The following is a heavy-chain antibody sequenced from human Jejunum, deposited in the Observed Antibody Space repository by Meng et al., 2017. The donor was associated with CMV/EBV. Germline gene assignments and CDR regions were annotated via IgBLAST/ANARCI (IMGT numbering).Heavy chain of an antibody. V-gene: IGHV4-59*02. CDR2: IYNSGDI. Sequence: QGRVRESGPGRVRPSGTLSLTCSVSGGSVSKYYWGWIRQTPGGGLEWLGYIYNSGDIYYNPFLEGRVTISTDTSKNQFSLKLRYVTAADTAVYYCVRHGDCSSGSCYYHWLDPWGQGSLVTVSS. CDR3: VRHGDCSSGSCYYHWLDP. J-gene: IGHJ5*01. D-gene: IGHD2-2*01. CDR1: GGSVSKYY.